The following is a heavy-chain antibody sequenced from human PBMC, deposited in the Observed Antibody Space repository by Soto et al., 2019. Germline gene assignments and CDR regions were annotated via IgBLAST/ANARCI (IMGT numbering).Heavy chain of an antibody. V-gene: IGHV1-69*06. D-gene: IGHD2-21*01. CDR2: IIPIFGTA. J-gene: IGHJ6*02. CDR3: ARGVVYYYGLDV. CDR1: GGTFSSYA. Sequence: ASVKVSCKASGGTFSSYAISWVRQAPGQGLEWMGGIIPIFGTANYAQKFQGRVTITADKYTSTVYMQLSSLRSEDTAVYYCARGVVYYYGLDVWGQGTTVTVSS.